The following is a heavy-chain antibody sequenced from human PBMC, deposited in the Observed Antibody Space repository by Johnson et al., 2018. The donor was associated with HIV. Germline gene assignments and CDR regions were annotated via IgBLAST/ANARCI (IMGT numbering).Heavy chain of an antibody. J-gene: IGHJ3*02. V-gene: IGHV3-9*01. D-gene: IGHD6-13*01. Sequence: VQLVESGGGLVQPGRSLRLSCAASGFTFDDYAMHWVRQAPGKGLEWVSGISWNSGSIGYADSVKGRFTISRDNAKNSLYLQMNSLRAEDTALYYCARAYGIAAAGTSGAFDIWGQGTMVTVSS. CDR2: ISWNSGSI. CDR3: ARAYGIAAAGTSGAFDI. CDR1: GFTFDDYA.